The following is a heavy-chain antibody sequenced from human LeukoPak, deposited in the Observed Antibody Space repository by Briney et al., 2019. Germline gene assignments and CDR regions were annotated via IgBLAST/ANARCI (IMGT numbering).Heavy chain of an antibody. J-gene: IGHJ4*02. V-gene: IGHV4-39*01. D-gene: IGHD4-17*01. Sequence: PSETLSLTCTVSGGSISSSSYYWGWIRQPPGKGLEWIGSIYYSGSTYYNPSLKSRVTISVDTSKNQFSLKLSSVTAADTAAYYCARLPIGDYYFDYWGQGTLVTVSS. CDR3: ARLPIGDYYFDY. CDR1: GGSISSSSYY. CDR2: IYYSGST.